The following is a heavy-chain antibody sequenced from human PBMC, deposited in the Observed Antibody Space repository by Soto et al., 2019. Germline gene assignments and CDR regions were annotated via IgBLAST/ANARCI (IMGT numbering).Heavy chain of an antibody. CDR1: GGSISSGGYY. CDR3: ARVWSSSGWPYYFDY. CDR2: IYYSGST. V-gene: IGHV4-31*03. J-gene: IGHJ4*02. Sequence: PSETLSLTCTVSGGSISSGGYYWSWIRQHPGKGLEWIGYIYYSGSTYYNPSLKSRVTISVDTSKNQFSLKLSSVTAADTAVYYCARVWSSSGWPYYFDYWGQGTLVTVSS. D-gene: IGHD6-19*01.